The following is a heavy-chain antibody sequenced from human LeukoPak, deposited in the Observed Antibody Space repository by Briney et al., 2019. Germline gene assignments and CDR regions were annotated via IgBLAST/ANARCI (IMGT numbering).Heavy chain of an antibody. CDR1: GFTFSSYA. D-gene: IGHD5-12*01. Sequence: GGSLRLSCAASGFTFSSYAMSWVRQAPGKGLEWVSAISGSGGSTYYADSVKGRFTISRDDSKNTLYLQMNSLRAEDTAVYYCAKDGSGYDFYFDYWGQGTLVTVSS. CDR3: AKDGSGYDFYFDY. CDR2: ISGSGGST. J-gene: IGHJ4*02. V-gene: IGHV3-23*01.